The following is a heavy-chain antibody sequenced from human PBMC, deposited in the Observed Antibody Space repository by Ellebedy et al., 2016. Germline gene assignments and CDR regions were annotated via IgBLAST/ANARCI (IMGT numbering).Heavy chain of an antibody. V-gene: IGHV3-74*01. CDR3: AKDQKYDGGGAFDI. D-gene: IGHD3-16*01. CDR1: GFTFSSYW. Sequence: GESLKISXAASGFTFSSYWMHWVRQAPGKGLVWVSRINSDGSSTSYADSVKGRFTISRDNAKNSLYLQMNSLRAEDTALYYCAKDQKYDGGGAFDIWGQGTMVTVSS. CDR2: INSDGSST. J-gene: IGHJ3*02.